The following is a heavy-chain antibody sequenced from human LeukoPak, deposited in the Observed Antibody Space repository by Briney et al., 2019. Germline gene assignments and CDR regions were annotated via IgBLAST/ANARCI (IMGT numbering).Heavy chain of an antibody. CDR1: GGSISSYY. V-gene: IGHV4-4*07. CDR3: ARRRATNYYYYYMDV. J-gene: IGHJ6*03. Sequence: PSETLSLTCTVSGGSISSYYWSWIRQPAGKGLEWIGRIYTSGSTNYNPSLKSRVTMSVDTSKNQFSLKLSSVTAADTAVYYCARRRATNYYYYYMDVWGKGTTVTVSS. CDR2: IYTSGST.